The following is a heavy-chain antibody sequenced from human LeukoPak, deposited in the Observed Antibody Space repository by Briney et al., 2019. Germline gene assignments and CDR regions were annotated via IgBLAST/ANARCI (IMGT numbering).Heavy chain of an antibody. Sequence: ASVKVSCKASGYTFTSYGISWVRQAPGQGLEWMGWISAYNGNTNYAQKLQGRVTMTTDTSTSTAYMELRSLRSDDTAVYYCAREGVDYGDYYYYYMDVWGKGTTVTVSS. CDR3: AREGVDYGDYYYYYMDV. D-gene: IGHD4-17*01. V-gene: IGHV1-18*01. J-gene: IGHJ6*03. CDR2: ISAYNGNT. CDR1: GYTFTSYG.